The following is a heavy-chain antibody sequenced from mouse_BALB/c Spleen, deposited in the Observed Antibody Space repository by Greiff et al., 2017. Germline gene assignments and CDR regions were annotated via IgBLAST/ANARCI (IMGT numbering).Heavy chain of an antibody. CDR3: ARSPSTMITTVIAY. CDR2: INPNNGGT. V-gene: IGHV1-18*01. CDR1: GYTFTDYN. Sequence: VQLQQSGPELVKPGASVKIPCKASGYTFTDYNMDWVKQSHGKSLEWIGDINPNNGGTIYNQKFKGKATLTVDKSSSTAYMELRSLTSEDTAVYYCARSPSTMITTVIAYWGQGTLVTVSA. J-gene: IGHJ3*01. D-gene: IGHD2-4*01.